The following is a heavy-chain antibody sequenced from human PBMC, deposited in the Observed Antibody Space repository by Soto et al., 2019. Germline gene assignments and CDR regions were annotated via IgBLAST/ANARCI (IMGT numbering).Heavy chain of an antibody. J-gene: IGHJ4*02. CDR1: GGTFSTHS. CDR2: IIPNFGSP. V-gene: IGHV1-69*01. CDR3: ASSPIASSGPAGDY. Sequence: QVKLVQSGAEVKKPGSSVKISCKASGGTFSTHSLSWVRQAPGQGPEWMGGIIPNFGSPKYAQKFQGRVTITADESTSTGYLELSGLRSDDTAVYYCASSPIASSGPAGDYWCQGTLVSVSS. D-gene: IGHD1-1*01.